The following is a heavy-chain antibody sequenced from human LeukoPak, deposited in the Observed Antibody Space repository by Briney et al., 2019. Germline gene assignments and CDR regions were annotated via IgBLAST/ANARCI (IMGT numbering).Heavy chain of an antibody. Sequence: SETLSLTCTVSGGSINSYYGSWIRQPAGKGLEWIGRISTSGSTNYNPSLKSRVTMSVDTSKNQFSLKLSSVTAADTAVYYCARGSGVGATKSNWFDPWGQGTLVTVSS. CDR3: ARGSGVGATKSNWFDP. D-gene: IGHD1-26*01. CDR1: GGSINSYY. J-gene: IGHJ5*02. CDR2: ISTSGST. V-gene: IGHV4-4*07.